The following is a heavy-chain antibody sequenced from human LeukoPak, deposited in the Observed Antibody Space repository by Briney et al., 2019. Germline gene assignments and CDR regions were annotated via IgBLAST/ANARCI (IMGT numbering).Heavy chain of an antibody. D-gene: IGHD2-8*01. CDR1: GYTFTNYY. CDR3: ARVPYCSNGICYTHYYCDY. J-gene: IGHJ4*02. V-gene: IGHV1-46*01. Sequence: ASVKVPCKASGYTFTNYYMHWVRQAPGEGLEWMGMINPSGGSTTYAQKFQGRVTMTRDTSTSTVYMELSSLRSEDTAVYYCARVPYCSNGICYTHYYCDYWGQGTLVTVSS. CDR2: INPSGGST.